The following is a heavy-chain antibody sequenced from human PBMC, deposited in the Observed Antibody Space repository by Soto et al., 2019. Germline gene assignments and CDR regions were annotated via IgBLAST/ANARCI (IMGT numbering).Heavy chain of an antibody. Sequence: LTLSLTCAISGDSVSGNSSAWNCIRQSPSRGLEWLGRTYYRSKWYNEYAVSVKSRITINPDTSKNQFSLHLNSVTPEDTAMYYCARDNWNSGGMDVWGHGTTVTVSS. V-gene: IGHV6-1*01. CDR1: GDSVSGNSSA. CDR2: TYYRSKWYN. J-gene: IGHJ6*02. D-gene: IGHD1-7*01. CDR3: ARDNWNSGGMDV.